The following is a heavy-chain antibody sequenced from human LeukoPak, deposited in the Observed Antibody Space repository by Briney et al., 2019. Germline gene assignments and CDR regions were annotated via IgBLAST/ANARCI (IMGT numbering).Heavy chain of an antibody. J-gene: IGHJ4*02. CDR1: GGSISSYY. D-gene: IGHD2/OR15-2a*01. CDR3: ARGPNRYYFDY. V-gene: IGHV4-59*01. Sequence: PSETLSLTCTVSGGSISSYYWIWIRQPPGKGLEWTGYIYYSGRTNYNPSLKSRVTISVDTSKNQFSLKLSSVTAADTAVYYCARGPNRYYFDYWGQGTLVTVSS. CDR2: IYYSGRT.